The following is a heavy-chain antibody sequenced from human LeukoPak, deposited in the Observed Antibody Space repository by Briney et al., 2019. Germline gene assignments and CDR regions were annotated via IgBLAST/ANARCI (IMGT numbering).Heavy chain of an antibody. D-gene: IGHD4-17*01. J-gene: IGHJ4*02. CDR1: GGSISSSSYY. CDR3: ARGVTTVTTVFDY. Sequence: PSETLSLTCTVFGGSISSSSYYWGWIRQPPGKGLEWIGSIYYSGSTYYNPSLKSRVTVSVDTSKNQFSLKLSSVTAADTAVYYCARGVTTVTTVFDYWGQGTLVTVSS. CDR2: IYYSGST. V-gene: IGHV4-39*01.